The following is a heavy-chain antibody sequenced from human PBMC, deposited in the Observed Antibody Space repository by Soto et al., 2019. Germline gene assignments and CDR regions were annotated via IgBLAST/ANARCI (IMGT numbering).Heavy chain of an antibody. CDR3: AHKGGRGAGMDV. CDR2: IYRDEEK. Sequence: QITLKESGPTLVKPTQTLTLTCTFSGFSLSSSGVGVGWIRQPPGKAPEWLALIYRDEEKRYSPYLKTRLTITKHTATNEVVLTMTSVDPVYTGTYYCAHKGGRGAGMDVWGQGTTVTVS. V-gene: IGHV2-5*02. D-gene: IGHD2-15*01. J-gene: IGHJ6*02. CDR1: GFSLSSSGVG.